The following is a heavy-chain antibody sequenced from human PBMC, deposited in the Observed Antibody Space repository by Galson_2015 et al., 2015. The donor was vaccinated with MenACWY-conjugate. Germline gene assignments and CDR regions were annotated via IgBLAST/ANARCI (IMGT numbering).Heavy chain of an antibody. CDR1: GYTFTNYA. D-gene: IGHD2-2*01. Sequence: SVKVSCKASGYTFTNYAIHWVRQAPGHGLEWMGWINAGTGNTKYSQKLQGRVTITSDTSTSTAYMELSSLRSEDTAVYYCAREIGVAPAASGGIRFSRVDVWHQGTPVTVSS. J-gene: IGHJ6*02. CDR3: AREIGVAPAASGGIRFSRVDV. CDR2: INAGTGNT. V-gene: IGHV1-3*01.